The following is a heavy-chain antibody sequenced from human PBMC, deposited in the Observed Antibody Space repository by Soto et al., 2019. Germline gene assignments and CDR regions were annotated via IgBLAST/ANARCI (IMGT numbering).Heavy chain of an antibody. CDR3: AREDDTTGHYSWFEP. V-gene: IGHV1-69*01. CDR2: FVPMFGSA. J-gene: IGHJ5*02. D-gene: IGHD3-9*01. CDR1: GTTFDSFT. Sequence: QVQLVQSGAEVKKPGSSVKVSCKPSGTTFDSFTFAWVRQAPGQGLECLGGFVPMFGSASIAQGFRGRVRITAAASTGTAYMELSDLRSADSAIYYCAREDDTTGHYSWFEPWGPGTLVTVSS.